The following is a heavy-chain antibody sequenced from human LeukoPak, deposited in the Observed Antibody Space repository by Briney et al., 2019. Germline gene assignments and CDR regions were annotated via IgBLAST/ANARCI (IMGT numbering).Heavy chain of an antibody. V-gene: IGHV3-7*01. CDR3: ARDQVAMVPLDY. CDR2: IKPDGSAK. D-gene: IGHD5-18*01. CDR1: GFTFTTHW. Sequence: GGSVRLSCAASGFTFTTHWMSWVRQAPGKGLEWVANIKPDGSAKYYVDSVKGRFTVSRDNAKNSLYLQLNSLRAEDTAIYYCARDQVAMVPLDYWGQGTLVSVSS. J-gene: IGHJ4*02.